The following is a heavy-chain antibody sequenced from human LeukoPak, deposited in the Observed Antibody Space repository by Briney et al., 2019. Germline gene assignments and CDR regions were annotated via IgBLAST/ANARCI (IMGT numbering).Heavy chain of an antibody. V-gene: IGHV5-51*01. CDR3: ARQGIAYYFDY. CDR2: IWPGDSDT. CDR1: GYSFSNYW. Sequence: GESLKISCKGSGYSFSNYWIGWVRQMPGKGLEWMGIIWPGDSDTRYSPSFQGQVTISADKSISTAYLQWSSLKASDTAMYYCARQGIAYYFDYWGQGTLVTVSS. J-gene: IGHJ4*02.